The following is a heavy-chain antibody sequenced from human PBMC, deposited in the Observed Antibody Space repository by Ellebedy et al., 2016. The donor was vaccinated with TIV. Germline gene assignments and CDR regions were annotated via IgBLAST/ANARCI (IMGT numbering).Heavy chain of an antibody. CDR1: GGSINNYY. Sequence: ETLSLTCSVSGGSINNYYWSWIRQSPGKGLEWVGRIKTKVDGGTSGYAAPVKGRFTIPRDDSTLYLQMNSLRTEDTAVYYCTTDYSDSSGYYWGQGTLVTVSS. J-gene: IGHJ4*02. D-gene: IGHD3-22*01. CDR3: TTDYSDSSGYY. V-gene: IGHV3-15*01. CDR2: IKTKVDGGTS.